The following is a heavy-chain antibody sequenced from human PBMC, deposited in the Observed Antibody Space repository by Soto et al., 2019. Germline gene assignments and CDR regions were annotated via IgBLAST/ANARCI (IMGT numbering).Heavy chain of an antibody. CDR3: AREFRYSSSWTRCFDY. J-gene: IGHJ4*02. V-gene: IGHV1-69*01. Sequence: QVQLVQSGAEVKKPGSSVKVSCKASGGTFSSYAISWVRQAPGQGLEWMGGFIPIFGRANYAQKFQGRVKITADESTSTAYMERSSLRSEDTAVYYCAREFRYSSSWTRCFDYWGQGTLVTDSS. D-gene: IGHD6-13*01. CDR2: FIPIFGRA. CDR1: GGTFSSYA.